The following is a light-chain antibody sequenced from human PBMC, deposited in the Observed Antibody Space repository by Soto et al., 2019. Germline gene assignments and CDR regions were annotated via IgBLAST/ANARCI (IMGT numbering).Light chain of an antibody. CDR1: QSVSSSY. V-gene: IGKV3-20*01. J-gene: IGKJ5*01. Sequence: EIVLTQSPGTLSLSPGERATLSCRASQSVSSSYLAWYQQKPGQAPRLLIYGASSRATGIPDRFSGSGSGTDFTLTISRLEPEDFGVYYCRQYGSSPLPFGYGTRLEIK. CDR3: RQYGSSPLP. CDR2: GAS.